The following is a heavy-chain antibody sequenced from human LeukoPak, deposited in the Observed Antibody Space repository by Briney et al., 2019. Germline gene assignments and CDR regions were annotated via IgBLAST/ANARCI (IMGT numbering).Heavy chain of an antibody. CDR3: ARDSYYGSGSYEYYFDY. V-gene: IGHV3-33*08. CDR2: IWYDGSNK. D-gene: IGHD3-10*01. CDR1: GFTFSSHW. Sequence: GGSLRLSCAASGFTFSSHWMDWVRQAPGKGLEWVAVIWYDGSNKYYADSVKGRFTISRDNSKNTLYLQMNSLRAEDTAVYYCARDSYYGSGSYEYYFDYWGQGTRVTVSS. J-gene: IGHJ4*02.